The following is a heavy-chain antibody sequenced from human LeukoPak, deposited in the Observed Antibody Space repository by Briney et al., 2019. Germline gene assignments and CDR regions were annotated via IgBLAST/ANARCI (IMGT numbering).Heavy chain of an antibody. CDR3: AKDFDY. CDR1: GFTFSSYA. J-gene: IGHJ4*02. V-gene: IGHV3-23*01. Sequence: GGSLRLSCAASGFTFSSYAMSWVRQAPGKGLEWVSTISNNGGSTYYADSVKGRFTISRGNSKNTVYLQMNSLRVEDTAPYYCAKDFDYWGQGTLVTVSS. CDR2: ISNNGGST.